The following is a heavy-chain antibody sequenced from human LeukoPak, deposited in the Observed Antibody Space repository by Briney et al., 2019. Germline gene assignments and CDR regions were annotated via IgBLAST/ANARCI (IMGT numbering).Heavy chain of an antibody. CDR3: ARDDSSGWYSLD. CDR1: GFIFSDYP. V-gene: IGHV3-48*04. J-gene: IGHJ4*02. D-gene: IGHD6-19*01. CDR2: VNSNSKNI. Sequence: GGSLRLSCSASGFIFSDYPMTWVRQAPGKGLEWLAYVNSNSKNIYYTDSVKGRFTISRDNAKNSLFLQMNSLRPEDTAVYYCARDDSSGWYSLDWGQGTLVTVSS.